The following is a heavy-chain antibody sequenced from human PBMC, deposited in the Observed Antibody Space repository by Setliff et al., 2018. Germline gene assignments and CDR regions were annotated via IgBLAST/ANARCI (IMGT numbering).Heavy chain of an antibody. CDR3: SRLVRYCTTTTCQMVSGAEV. V-gene: IGHV1-18*01. CDR2: IGAYTGNT. CDR1: GYTFINSV. Sequence: ASVKVSCKASGYTFINSVISWVRQAPGQGLEWMGRIGAYTGNTNYAQKLQGRVTMTTDSSTSTAYMELRSLRSDDTAVYYCSRLVRYCTTTTCQMVSGAEVWGQGTLVTSPQ. D-gene: IGHD2-8*01. J-gene: IGHJ4*02.